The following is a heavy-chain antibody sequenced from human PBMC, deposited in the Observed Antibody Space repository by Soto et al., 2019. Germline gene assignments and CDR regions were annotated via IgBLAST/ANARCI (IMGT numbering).Heavy chain of an antibody. Sequence: QVQLQESGPGLVKPSETLSLTCTVSGGSISSYYWSWIRQPPGKGLEWIGYIYYSGSTNYNPSLKSRVTISVDTSKNQFSLKLSSVTAADTAVYYCARHFGRTGERGMDVWGQGTTVTVSS. CDR2: IYYSGST. CDR3: ARHFGRTGERGMDV. D-gene: IGHD1-1*01. CDR1: GGSISSYY. J-gene: IGHJ6*02. V-gene: IGHV4-59*08.